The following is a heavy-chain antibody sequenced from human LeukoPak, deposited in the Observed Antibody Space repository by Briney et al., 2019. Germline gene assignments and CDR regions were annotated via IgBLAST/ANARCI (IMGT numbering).Heavy chain of an antibody. CDR1: GFTFSSYG. V-gene: IGHV3-30*02. J-gene: IGHJ4*02. D-gene: IGHD4-23*01. Sequence: GGSLRLSCAASGFTFSSYGMHWVRQAPGKGLEWVAFIRYDGSNKYYADSVKGRFSISRDNAKNSLYLQMNSLRTDDTAVYYCARDYGGQFDYWGQGTLVTVSS. CDR2: IRYDGSNK. CDR3: ARDYGGQFDY.